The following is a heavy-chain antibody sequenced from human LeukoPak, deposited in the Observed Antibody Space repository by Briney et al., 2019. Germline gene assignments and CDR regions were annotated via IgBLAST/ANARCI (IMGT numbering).Heavy chain of an antibody. V-gene: IGHV1-2*02. CDR1: GYTLTGYY. J-gene: IGHJ6*03. CDR2: INPNSGGT. Sequence: ASVKVSCKASGYTLTGYYMHWVRQAPGQGLEWMGWINPNSGGTNYAQKFQGRVTMTRDTSISTAYMELSRLRSDDTAVYYCARGSITMVRGVTLHYMDVWGKGTTVTVSS. D-gene: IGHD3-10*01. CDR3: ARGSITMVRGVTLHYMDV.